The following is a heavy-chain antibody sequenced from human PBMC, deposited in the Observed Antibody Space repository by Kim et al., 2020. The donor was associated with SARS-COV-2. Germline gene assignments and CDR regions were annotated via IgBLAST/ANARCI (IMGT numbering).Heavy chain of an antibody. Sequence: YDGSTKDYADSVKGRFTISRDKSKNTLYLQMNRLRAEDTAVYYCAGRFDYWGQGTLVTVSS. V-gene: IGHV3-30*03. J-gene: IGHJ4*02. CDR2: YDGSTK. CDR3: AGRFDY.